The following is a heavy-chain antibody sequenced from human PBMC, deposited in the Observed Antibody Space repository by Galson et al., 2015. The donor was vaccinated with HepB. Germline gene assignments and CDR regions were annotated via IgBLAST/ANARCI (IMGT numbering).Heavy chain of an antibody. J-gene: IGHJ4*02. CDR2: IIPIFGTA. V-gene: IGHV1-69*13. CDR3: ARGDAEWLGAHYFDY. D-gene: IGHD3-3*01. Sequence: SVKVSCKASGGTFSSYAISWVRQAPGQGLEWMGGIIPIFGTANYAQKFQGRVTITADESTSTAYMELSSLRSEDTAVYYCARGDAEWLGAHYFDYWGQGTLVTVSS. CDR1: GGTFSSYA.